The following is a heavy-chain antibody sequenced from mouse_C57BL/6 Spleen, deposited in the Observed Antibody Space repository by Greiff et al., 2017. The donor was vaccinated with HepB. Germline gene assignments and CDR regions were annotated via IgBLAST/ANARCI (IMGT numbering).Heavy chain of an antibody. V-gene: IGHV1-26*01. D-gene: IGHD2-2*01. CDR2: INPNNGGT. Sequence: VQLQQSGPELVKPGASVKISCKASGYTFTDYYMNWVKQSHGKSLEWIGDINPNNGGTSYNQKFKGKATLTVDKTSSTAYMELRSLTTEDSAVYYCWVIYYGYDYAMDYWGQGTSVTVSS. J-gene: IGHJ4*01. CDR3: WVIYYGYDYAMDY. CDR1: GYTFTDYY.